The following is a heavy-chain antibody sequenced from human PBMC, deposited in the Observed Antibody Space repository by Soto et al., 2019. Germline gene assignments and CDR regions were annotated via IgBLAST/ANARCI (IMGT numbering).Heavy chain of an antibody. CDR2: ISYDGSNK. CDR1: GFTFSSYA. CDR3: ARDRYCTNGVCWGVPWFDP. Sequence: LRLSCAASGFTFSSYAMHWVRQAPGKGLEWVAVISYDGSNKYYADSVKGRFTISRDNSKNTLYLQMNSLRAEDTAVYYCARDRYCTNGVCWGVPWFDPWGQGTLVTVSS. D-gene: IGHD2-8*01. V-gene: IGHV3-30-3*01. J-gene: IGHJ5*02.